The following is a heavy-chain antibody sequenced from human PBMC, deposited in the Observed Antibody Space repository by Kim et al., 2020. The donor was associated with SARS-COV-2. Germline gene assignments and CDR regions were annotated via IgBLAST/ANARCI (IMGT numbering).Heavy chain of an antibody. J-gene: IGHJ4*02. Sequence: SETLSLTCTVSGGSISSYYWSWIRQPPGKGLEWIGYIYYSGSTNYNPSLKSRVTISVDTSKNQFSLKLSSVTAADTAVYYCARVDYPFKLFDYWGQGTLVTVSS. V-gene: IGHV4-59*13. D-gene: IGHD4-17*01. CDR3: ARVDYPFKLFDY. CDR2: IYYSGST. CDR1: GGSISSYY.